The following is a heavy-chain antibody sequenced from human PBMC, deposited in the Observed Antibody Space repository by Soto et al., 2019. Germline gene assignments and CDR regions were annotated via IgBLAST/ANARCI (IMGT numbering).Heavy chain of an antibody. D-gene: IGHD2-15*01. J-gene: IGHJ5*02. V-gene: IGHV1-18*01. CDR1: GYTFTSYG. Sequence: ASVKVSCKASGYTFTSYGISWVRQAPGQGLEWMGWISAYNGNTNYAQKLQGRVTMTTDTSTSTAYMELRSLRSDDTAVYYCASDPYCSGGSCYFDPWGQGTLVTVSS. CDR2: ISAYNGNT. CDR3: ASDPYCSGGSCYFDP.